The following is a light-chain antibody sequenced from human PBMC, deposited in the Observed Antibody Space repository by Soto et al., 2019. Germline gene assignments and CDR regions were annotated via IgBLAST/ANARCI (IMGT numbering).Light chain of an antibody. CDR1: SSDVGGYNY. Sequence: QSALTQPRSVSGSPGQSVTISCTGTSSDVGGYNYVSWYQQHPGNAPKLMIYDVSKRPSGAPDRFSGSKSGNTASLTISGRQAEDEADYYCCSYAGSYTLVFGGGTKLTVL. J-gene: IGLJ3*02. V-gene: IGLV2-11*01. CDR3: CSYAGSYTLV. CDR2: DVS.